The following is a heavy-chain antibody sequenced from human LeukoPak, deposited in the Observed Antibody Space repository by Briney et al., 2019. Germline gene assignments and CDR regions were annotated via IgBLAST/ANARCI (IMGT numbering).Heavy chain of an antibody. Sequence: GGSLRLSCAASGFTFSSYEMNWVRQAPGKGLEWVSYISSSGSTIYYADSVKGRFTISRDNAKNSLYLQMNSPRAEDTAVYYCARAPPGYCSGGSCYSASYYYYMDVWGKGTTVTISS. CDR2: ISSSGSTI. CDR3: ARAPPGYCSGGSCYSASYYYYMDV. V-gene: IGHV3-48*03. J-gene: IGHJ6*03. CDR1: GFTFSSYE. D-gene: IGHD2-15*01.